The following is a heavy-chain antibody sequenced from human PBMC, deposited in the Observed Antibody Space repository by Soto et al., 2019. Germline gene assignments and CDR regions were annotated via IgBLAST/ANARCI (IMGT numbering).Heavy chain of an antibody. CDR1: GDSIIGIYH. CDR3: AGMPYTSGLRFDP. D-gene: IGHD6-19*01. V-gene: IGHV4-30-2*06. CDR2: IYQSGVT. Sequence: PSETLSLTCAVSGDSIIGIYHWAWIRQSPGRGLEWIGFIYQSGVTSYNPSLASRVSISLDRSNNQCSLKLKSVTAADTAVYFCAGMPYTSGLRFDPWGPGTLVTVSS. J-gene: IGHJ5*02.